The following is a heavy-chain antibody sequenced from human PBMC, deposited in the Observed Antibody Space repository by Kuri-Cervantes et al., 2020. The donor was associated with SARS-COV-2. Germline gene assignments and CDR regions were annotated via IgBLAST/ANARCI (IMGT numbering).Heavy chain of an antibody. J-gene: IGHJ1*01. D-gene: IGHD6-19*01. CDR2: ISSSSSYT. V-gene: IGHV3-11*06. CDR3: ARYRRAVAGTHFQH. CDR1: GLTFSDYY. Sequence: GGSLRLSCAAYGLTFSDYYMSWIRQAPGKGLECVSYISSSSSYTNYADSVKGRFTISRDNAKNSLYLQMNSLRAEDTAVYYCARYRRAVAGTHFQHWGQGTLVTVSS.